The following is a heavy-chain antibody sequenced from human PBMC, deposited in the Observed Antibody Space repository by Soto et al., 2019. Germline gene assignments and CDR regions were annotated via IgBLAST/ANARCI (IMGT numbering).Heavy chain of an antibody. CDR3: ARDRATKVASRYYYYYGMDV. Sequence: SQTLSLTCAISGDSVSSNSAAWSWIKQSPSRGLEWLGRTYYRSKWYNDYAVSVKSRITINPDTSKNQFSLQLNSVTPEDTAVYYCARDRATKVASRYYYYYGMDVWGQGTTVTVSS. CDR1: GDSVSSNSAA. J-gene: IGHJ6*02. V-gene: IGHV6-1*01. CDR2: TYYRSKWYN. D-gene: IGHD1-26*01.